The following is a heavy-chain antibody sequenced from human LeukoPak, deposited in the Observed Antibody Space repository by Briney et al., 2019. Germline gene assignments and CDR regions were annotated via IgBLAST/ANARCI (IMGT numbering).Heavy chain of an antibody. J-gene: IGHJ4*02. CDR2: ISAYNGNT. CDR1: GYTFTSYG. CDR3: ARALWEGYFDY. Sequence: ASVKLSCKASGYTFTSYGISWVRQAPGQGLEWMGWISAYNGNTNYAQKLQGRVSITTDTSTSTAYMELRSLRSDDTAVYYCARALWEGYFDYWGQGTLVTVSS. V-gene: IGHV1-18*01. D-gene: IGHD1-26*01.